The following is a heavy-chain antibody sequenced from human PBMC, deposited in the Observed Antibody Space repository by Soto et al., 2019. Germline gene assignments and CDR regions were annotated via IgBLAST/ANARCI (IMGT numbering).Heavy chain of an antibody. V-gene: IGHV1-58*02. CDR2: IVVGSGNT. CDR3: AADLEGDFALDY. J-gene: IGHJ4*02. D-gene: IGHD2-21*02. CDR1: GFTFTSSA. Sequence: XSVKVSCKASGFTFTSSAMQWVRQARGQRLEWIGWIVVGSGNTNYAQKFQERVTITRDMSTSTAYMELSSLRSEDTAVYYCAADLEGDFALDYWGQGTLVTVSS.